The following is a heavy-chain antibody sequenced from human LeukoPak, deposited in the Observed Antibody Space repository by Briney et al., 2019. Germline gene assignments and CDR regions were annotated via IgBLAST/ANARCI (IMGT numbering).Heavy chain of an antibody. CDR2: INPSGGST. Sequence: ASVKVSCKASGYTFTSYYMHWVRQAPGQGLEWMGIINPSGGSTTYAQNFQGRVTMTRDTSISTAYMELSRLRSDDTAVYYCARDPQGLAVAGTFDPWGQGTLVTVSS. V-gene: IGHV1-46*01. CDR1: GYTFTSYY. CDR3: ARDPQGLAVAGTFDP. D-gene: IGHD6-19*01. J-gene: IGHJ5*02.